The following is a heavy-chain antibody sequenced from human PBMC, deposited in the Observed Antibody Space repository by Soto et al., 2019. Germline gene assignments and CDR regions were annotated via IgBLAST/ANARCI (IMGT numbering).Heavy chain of an antibody. D-gene: IGHD6-6*01. Sequence: GGSLRLSSAASGFTFSSYARSWVRQAPGKRLEWVSAISGSGGSTYYADSVKGRFTISRDNSKNTLYLQMNSLRAEDTDVYYCAQHTRAARPLDYRGQGTLVTVSS. CDR1: GFTFSSYA. J-gene: IGHJ4*02. V-gene: IGHV3-23*01. CDR2: ISGSGGST. CDR3: AQHTRAARPLDY.